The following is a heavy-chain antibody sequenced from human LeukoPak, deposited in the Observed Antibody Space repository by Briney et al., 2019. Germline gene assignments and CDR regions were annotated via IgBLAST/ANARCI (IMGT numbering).Heavy chain of an antibody. V-gene: IGHV4-4*07. CDR1: GGSISSYY. D-gene: IGHD2-8*01. Sequence: SETLPLTCTVSGGSISSYYWSWIRQPAGKGLEWIGRIYTSGSTNYNPSLKSRVTMSVDTSKNQFSLKLSSVTAADTTVYYCAGYCTNGVCGADWGQGTLVTVSS. CDR3: AGYCTNGVCGAD. J-gene: IGHJ4*02. CDR2: IYTSGST.